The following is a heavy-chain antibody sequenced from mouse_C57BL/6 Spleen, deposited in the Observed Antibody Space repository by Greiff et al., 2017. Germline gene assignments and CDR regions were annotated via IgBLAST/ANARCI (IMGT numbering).Heavy chain of an antibody. V-gene: IGHV1-39*01. CDR2: INPNYGTT. CDR3: ARRSYGSSYDWYFDV. J-gene: IGHJ1*03. D-gene: IGHD1-1*01. CDR1: GYSFTDYN. Sequence: VQLKQSGPELVKPGASVKISCKASGYSFTDYNMNWVKQSNGKSLEWIGVINPNYGTTSYNQKFKGKATLTVDQSSSTAYMQLNSLTSEDSAFYYCARRSYGSSYDWYFDVWGTGTTVTVSS.